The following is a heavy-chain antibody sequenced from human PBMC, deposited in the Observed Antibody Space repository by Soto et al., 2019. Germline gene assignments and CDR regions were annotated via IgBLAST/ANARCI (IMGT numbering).Heavy chain of an antibody. CDR3: TRAEYGTGWNPTGWFDP. V-gene: IGHV6-1*01. CDR2: TYYRSRWDN. CDR1: GDSVSNNSAT. Sequence: QVQLQQSGPGLLKPSQSLSVTCVISGDSVSNNSATWHWVRQSPSRGLEWLGRTYYRSRWDNDYALSVRGRITFSADTSKNQISLQLNSVTPDDTAVYFCTRAEYGTGWNPTGWFDPWGPGTLVTVSS. D-gene: IGHD6-19*01. J-gene: IGHJ5*02.